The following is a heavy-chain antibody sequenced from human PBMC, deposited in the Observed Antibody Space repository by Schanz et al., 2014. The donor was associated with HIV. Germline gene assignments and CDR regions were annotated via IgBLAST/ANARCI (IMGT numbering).Heavy chain of an antibody. CDR3: AKDLGAGGGSCFDS. CDR1: GFTFDDYA. D-gene: IGHD2-15*01. V-gene: IGHV3-23*01. J-gene: IGHJ4*02. CDR2: ISISGETT. Sequence: EVQLLESGGGLVQPGRSLRLSCAASGFTFDDYAMHWVRQAPGKGLEWVSGISISGETTYYADSVKGRFTISRDNSKNTLNLQMHSLRVEDTAVYYCAKDLGAGGGSCFDSWGQGTLVTVST.